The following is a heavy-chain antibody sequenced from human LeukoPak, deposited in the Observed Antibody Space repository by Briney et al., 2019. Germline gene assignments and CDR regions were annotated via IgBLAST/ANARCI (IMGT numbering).Heavy chain of an antibody. CDR1: GYSISSGYY. J-gene: IGHJ4*02. CDR3: ARTSDFYGDYANVGLDY. CDR2: IYHSGST. V-gene: IGHV4-38-2*01. Sequence: PSETLSLTCAVSGYSISSGYYWGWIRQPPGKGLEWIGSIYHSGSTYYNPSLKSRVTISVDTSKNQFSLKLSSVTAADTAVCYCARTSDFYGDYANVGLDYWGQGTLVTVSS. D-gene: IGHD4-17*01.